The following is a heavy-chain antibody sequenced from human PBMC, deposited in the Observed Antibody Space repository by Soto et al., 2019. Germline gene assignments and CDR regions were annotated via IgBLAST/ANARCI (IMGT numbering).Heavy chain of an antibody. CDR2: IYYSGST. J-gene: IGHJ4*02. CDR1: GGSISSYY. Sequence: PSETLSLTCTVSGGSISSYYWSWIRQPPGKGLEWIGYIYYSGSTNYNPSLKSRVTISVDTSKNQFSLKLSSVTAADTAVYYCARVWFGERKGYYFDYWGQGTLVTVS. V-gene: IGHV4-59*01. CDR3: ARVWFGERKGYYFDY. D-gene: IGHD3-10*01.